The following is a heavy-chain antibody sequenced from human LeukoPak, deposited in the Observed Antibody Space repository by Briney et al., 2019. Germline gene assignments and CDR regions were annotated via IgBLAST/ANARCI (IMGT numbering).Heavy chain of an antibody. CDR1: GGSISSGGYY. CDR2: IYYSGST. Sequence: SQTLSLTCTVPGGSISSGGYYWSWIRQHPGKGLEWIGYIYYSGSTYYNPSLKSRVTISVDTSKNQFSLKLSSVTAADTAVYYCARSLIVVVATTAETGFDYWGQGTLVTVSS. J-gene: IGHJ4*02. D-gene: IGHD2-15*01. V-gene: IGHV4-31*03. CDR3: ARSLIVVVATTAETGFDY.